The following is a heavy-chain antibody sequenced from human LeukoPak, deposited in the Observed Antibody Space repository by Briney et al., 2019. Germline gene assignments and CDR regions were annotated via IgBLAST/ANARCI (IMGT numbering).Heavy chain of an antibody. D-gene: IGHD3-22*01. CDR3: AVTDYYDSSGSTVAS. Sequence: ASVKVSCKASGYTFTGYYMHWVRQAPGQGLEWMGWINPNSGGTNYAQKFQGRVTMTRDTSISTAYMELSRLRSDDTAVYYCAVTDYYDSSGSTVASWGQGTLVTVSS. CDR2: INPNSGGT. J-gene: IGHJ4*02. V-gene: IGHV1-2*02. CDR1: GYTFTGYY.